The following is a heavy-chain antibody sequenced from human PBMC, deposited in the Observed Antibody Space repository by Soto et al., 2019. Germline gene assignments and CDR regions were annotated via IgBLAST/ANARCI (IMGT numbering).Heavy chain of an antibody. D-gene: IGHD4-17*01. CDR2: IIPILGIA. J-gene: IGHJ4*02. CDR1: GGTFSSYT. CDR3: ARDPHYGDFDY. V-gene: IGHV1-69*08. Sequence: QVQLVQSGAEVKKPGSSVKVSCKASGGTFSSYTISWVRQAPGQGLEWMGRIIPILGIANYAQKFQGRVTITADKSTSTAYMELSSLRSEDTAVYYCARDPHYGDFDYWGQGTLVTVSS.